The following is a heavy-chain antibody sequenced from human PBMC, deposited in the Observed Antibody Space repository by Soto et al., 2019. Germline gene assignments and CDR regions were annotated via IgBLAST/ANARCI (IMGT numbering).Heavy chain of an antibody. CDR1: GGSFSGYY. Sequence: SETLSLTCAVYGGSFSGYYYYWIRQPPGKGLEWIGEINRIGSTNYNPSLKSRVTISVDTSKNQFSLTLSSVTAADTAIYYCARGGLTTVPPLTWGQGTLVTVSS. V-gene: IGHV4-34*01. J-gene: IGHJ4*02. CDR3: ARGGLTTVPPLT. CDR2: INRIGST. D-gene: IGHD4-17*01.